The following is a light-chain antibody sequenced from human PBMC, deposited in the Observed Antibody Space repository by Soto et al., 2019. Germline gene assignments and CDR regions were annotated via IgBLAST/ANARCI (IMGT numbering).Light chain of an antibody. CDR2: DSS. CDR3: QQRKNWPTIT. J-gene: IGKJ5*01. V-gene: IGKV3-11*01. Sequence: EIELTQSPATLSLSPGETATLYCRASQNVDKFLAWYQPRPGQPPRLVLFDSSNRANGVPVRFSGSGSGTVLTLIIGSLEPEDSSVYDGQQRKNWPTITFGQGTRLEIK. CDR1: QNVDKF.